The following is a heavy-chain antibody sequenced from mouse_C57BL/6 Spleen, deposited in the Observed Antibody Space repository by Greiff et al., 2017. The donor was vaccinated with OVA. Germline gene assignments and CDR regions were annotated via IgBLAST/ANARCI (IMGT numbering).Heavy chain of an antibody. CDR1: GYTFTSYW. V-gene: IGHV1-52*01. CDR2: IDPSDSET. D-gene: IGHD2-5*01. Sequence: QVQLKQPGAELVRPGSSVKLSCTASGYTFTSYWMHWVKQRPIQGLEWIGNIDPSDSETHYTQTFKDKATLTVDKSSSTAYMQLSSLTSEDSAVYYCARSSNYSYWYFDDWGTGTSVTVSS. CDR3: ARSSNYSYWYFDD. J-gene: IGHJ1*03.